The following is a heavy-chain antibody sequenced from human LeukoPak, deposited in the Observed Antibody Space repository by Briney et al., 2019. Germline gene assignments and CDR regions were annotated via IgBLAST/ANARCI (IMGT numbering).Heavy chain of an antibody. D-gene: IGHD6-19*01. CDR2: IYNSGST. CDR3: AAEFSNEQWLDWDY. Sequence: SETLSLTCTVSADSISNYYWPWLRQPPGKGLEWIGYIYNSGSTNDNTSLKSRVTISMDTSKNHFSLKLSSVTAADTAVYYCAAEFSNEQWLDWDYWGQGTLVTVSS. J-gene: IGHJ4*02. CDR1: ADSISNYY. V-gene: IGHV4-59*01.